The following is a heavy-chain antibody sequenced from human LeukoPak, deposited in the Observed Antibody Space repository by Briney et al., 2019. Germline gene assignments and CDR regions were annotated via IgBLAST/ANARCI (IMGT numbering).Heavy chain of an antibody. D-gene: IGHD5-18*01. Sequence: GWSLRLSCAASGFAFSDYSMNWVRQAPGKGLAWVSYISSSDNTIHYADSVKGRFTISRDNAKNSLYLEMNSLRDEDTAVYYCARVHRGYSYGRLDYWGQGTLVTVSS. CDR3: ARVHRGYSYGRLDY. V-gene: IGHV3-48*02. CDR2: ISSSDNTI. J-gene: IGHJ4*02. CDR1: GFAFSDYS.